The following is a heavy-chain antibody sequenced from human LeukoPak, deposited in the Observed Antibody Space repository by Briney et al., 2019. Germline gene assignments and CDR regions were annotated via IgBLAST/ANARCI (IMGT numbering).Heavy chain of an antibody. J-gene: IGHJ3*02. V-gene: IGHV4-59*08. CDR1: GDSLTSNF. Sequence: SETLSLTCNVSGDSLTSNFWSWIRQTPGKGLEWIGYVFHSGTTNYSPSLKSRVTISLDTSKKQIYLRLASVTAADTALYYCARRMATVTDAFDIWGRGTMVSVPS. CDR3: ARRMATVTDAFDI. D-gene: IGHD5-24*01. CDR2: VFHSGTT.